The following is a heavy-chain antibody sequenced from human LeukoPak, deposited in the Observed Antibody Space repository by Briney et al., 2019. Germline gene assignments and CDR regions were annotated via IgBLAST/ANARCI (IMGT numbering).Heavy chain of an antibody. Sequence: GGSLRLSCAASGFPFGSYAMNWVRQAPGKGLEWVSYISSRSSTMFYADSVKGRFTISRDNAKNALFLQMNSLRAKDTAVYYCARGPYYYYMDVWGKGTTVTVSS. J-gene: IGHJ6*03. CDR1: GFPFGSYA. V-gene: IGHV3-48*03. CDR3: ARGPYYYYMDV. CDR2: ISSRSSTM.